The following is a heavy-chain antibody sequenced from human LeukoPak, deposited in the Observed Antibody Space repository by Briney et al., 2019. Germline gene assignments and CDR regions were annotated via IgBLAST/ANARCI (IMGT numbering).Heavy chain of an antibody. Sequence: SETLSLTCTVSGGSITNYYWSWIRQPPGKGLEWIGFSYYNGNTNYNPSLKSRVTISVDMSKNQFSLSLRSVAAADTAVYYCARGLRSGSYYGSWGQGTLVTVSS. V-gene: IGHV4-59*01. CDR2: SYYNGNT. CDR3: ARGLRSGSYYGS. J-gene: IGHJ4*02. D-gene: IGHD1-26*01. CDR1: GGSITNYY.